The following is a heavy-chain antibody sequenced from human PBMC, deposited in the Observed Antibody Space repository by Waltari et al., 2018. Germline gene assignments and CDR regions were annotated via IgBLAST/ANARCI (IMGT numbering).Heavy chain of an antibody. CDR2: LYYSGST. CDR1: GGSISSYY. CDR3: ARDGATGGIDY. D-gene: IGHD2-15*01. Sequence: QVQLQESGPGLVKPSETLSLTCTVSGGSISSYYWSWIRQPPGKGLEWIGYLYYSGSTNSIPSPRSRVTITVEASKNQLSTKLSSVTAADTAVYYGARDGATGGIDYWGQGTLFTVSS. V-gene: IGHV4-59*01. J-gene: IGHJ4*02.